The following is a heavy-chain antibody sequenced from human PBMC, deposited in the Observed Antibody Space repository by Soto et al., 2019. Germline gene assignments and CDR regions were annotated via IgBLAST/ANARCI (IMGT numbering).Heavy chain of an antibody. D-gene: IGHD3-3*01. Sequence: QITLNASGPTLVKPAETLTLTCTFSGFSLTTSGLGVGWIRQSPGKAPEWLALIYWDDDKRYSASLKSRLTITKDTSKNQVVLTMASVDPADTATYYCAHRILRTVFGLVTTTAIYFDFWGQGTPVVVSS. J-gene: IGHJ4*02. CDR3: AHRILRTVFGLVTTTAIYFDF. V-gene: IGHV2-5*02. CDR2: IYWDDDK. CDR1: GFSLTTSGLG.